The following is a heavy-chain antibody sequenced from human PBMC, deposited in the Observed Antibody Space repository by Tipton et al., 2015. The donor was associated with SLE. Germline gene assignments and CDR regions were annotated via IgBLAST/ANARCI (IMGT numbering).Heavy chain of an antibody. J-gene: IGHJ5*02. D-gene: IGHD6-19*01. CDR3: ARDLPPGISVADFGGWFDP. CDR2: IYHSGSN. CDR1: GGSISSSNW. Sequence: GLVKPSETLSLTCAVSGGSISSSNWWSWVRHPPGKGLEWIGEIYHSGSNKYNPSLKSRVTISVDTSKNQFSLKLSSVTAADTAVYYCARDLPPGISVADFGGWFDPWGQGTLVTISS. V-gene: IGHV4-4*02.